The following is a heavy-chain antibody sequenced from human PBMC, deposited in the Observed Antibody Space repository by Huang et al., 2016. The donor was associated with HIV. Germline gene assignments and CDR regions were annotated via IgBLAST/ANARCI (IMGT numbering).Heavy chain of an antibody. CDR1: GFPFNNHA. Sequence: QVQLVESGGGVVQPGRSLRLSCAASGFPFNNHAMHWVRQAPGKGLDWVAVISNDGSNNYYADSVKGLFTISRESSKSTLFLHMTSLRTEDTAVYYCARAKDTWDAYDIWGQGTMVIVSS. V-gene: IGHV3-30-3*01. J-gene: IGHJ3*02. CDR3: ARAKDTWDAYDI. D-gene: IGHD5-18*01. CDR2: ISNDGSNN.